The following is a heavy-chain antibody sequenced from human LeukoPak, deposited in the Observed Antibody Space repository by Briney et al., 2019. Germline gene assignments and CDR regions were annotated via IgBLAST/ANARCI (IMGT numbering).Heavy chain of an antibody. CDR3: AKDRWELLLLIDY. Sequence: GGSLRLSYAASGFTFSNYAMSWVRQAPGKGLEWVSGISGSGASTYYPDSMKGRSTISRDNSKNTLYLQMNSLRAEDTAVYYCAKDRWELLLLIDYWGQGTLVTVSS. D-gene: IGHD1-26*01. CDR1: GFTFSNYA. J-gene: IGHJ4*02. CDR2: ISGSGAST. V-gene: IGHV3-23*01.